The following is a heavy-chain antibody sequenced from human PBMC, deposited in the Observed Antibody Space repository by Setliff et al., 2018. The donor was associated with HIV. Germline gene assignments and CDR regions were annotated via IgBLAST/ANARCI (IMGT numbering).Heavy chain of an antibody. J-gene: IGHJ6*02. CDR3: ARDLRHYNFWSGYYGLDV. Sequence: ASVKVSCKASGYTFTSYAMHWVRQAPGQRLEWMGWINAGNGNTKYSQKFQGRVTITRDTSASTAYMELSSLRSEDTAVYYCARDLRHYNFWSGYYGLDVWGQGTTVTVSS. D-gene: IGHD3-3*01. V-gene: IGHV1-3*01. CDR2: INAGNGNT. CDR1: GYTFTSYA.